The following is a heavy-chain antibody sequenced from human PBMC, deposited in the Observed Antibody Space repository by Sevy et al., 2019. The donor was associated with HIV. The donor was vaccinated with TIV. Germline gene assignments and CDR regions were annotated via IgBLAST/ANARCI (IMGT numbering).Heavy chain of an antibody. CDR1: GFTVSSNY. J-gene: IGHJ4*02. V-gene: IGHV3-53*01. CDR2: IYSGGST. CDR3: ARVGRYCSGGSCYSLEYFDY. Sequence: GGSLRPSCAASGFTVSSNYMSWVRQAPGKGLEWVSVIYSGGSTYYADSVKGRFTISRDNSKNTLYLQMNSLRAEDTAVYYCARVGRYCSGGSCYSLEYFDYWGQGTLVTVSS. D-gene: IGHD2-15*01.